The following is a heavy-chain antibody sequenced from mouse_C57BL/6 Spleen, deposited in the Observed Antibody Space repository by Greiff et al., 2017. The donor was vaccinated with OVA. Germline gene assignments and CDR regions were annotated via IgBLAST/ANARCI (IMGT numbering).Heavy chain of an antibody. J-gene: IGHJ4*01. CDR2: INPNNGGT. D-gene: IGHD2-2*01. Sequence: VHVKQSGPELVKPGASVKIPCKASGYTFTDYNMDWVKQSHGKSLEWIGDINPNNGGTIYNQKFKGKATLTVDKSSSTAYMELRSLTSEDTAVYYCARWLPYYYAMDYWGQGTSVTVSS. CDR1: GYTFTDYN. CDR3: ARWLPYYYAMDY. V-gene: IGHV1-18*01.